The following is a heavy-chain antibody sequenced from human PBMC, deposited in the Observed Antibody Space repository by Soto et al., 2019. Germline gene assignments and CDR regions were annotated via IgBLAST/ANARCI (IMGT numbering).Heavy chain of an antibody. Sequence: PGGSLRLSCAASGFTFSSYDMHWVRQATGKGLEWVSTIGTAGDTYYPGSVKGRFTISRENAKNSLYLQMNSLRAGDTAVYYCARSVRGAAGTGAFDIWGQGTMVTVSS. CDR2: IGTAGDT. D-gene: IGHD6-13*01. CDR1: GFTFSSYD. CDR3: ARSVRGAAGTGAFDI. V-gene: IGHV3-13*01. J-gene: IGHJ3*02.